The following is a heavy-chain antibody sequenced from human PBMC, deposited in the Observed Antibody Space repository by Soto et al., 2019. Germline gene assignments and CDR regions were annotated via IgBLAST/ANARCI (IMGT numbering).Heavy chain of an antibody. D-gene: IGHD1-1*01. J-gene: IGHJ5*02. CDR1: GGSVSSGNYY. V-gene: IGHV4-61*01. Sequence: PSETLSLTCTVSGGSVSSGNYYWSWIRQPPGKGLEWIGYIYYSGSTNYKHSLKSRITISVDTSKNKFYLKLSSVSAADTALYYCARQLERQYNWFDPWGQGTLVTVSS. CDR3: ARQLERQYNWFDP. CDR2: IYYSGST.